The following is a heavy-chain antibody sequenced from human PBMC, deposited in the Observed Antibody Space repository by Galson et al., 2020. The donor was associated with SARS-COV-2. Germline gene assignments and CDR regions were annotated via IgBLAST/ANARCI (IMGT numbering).Heavy chain of an antibody. D-gene: IGHD2-15*01. CDR1: GGSISSGCYS. V-gene: IGHV4-30-4*07. J-gene: IGHJ6*02. CDR2: VYDYGSA. Sequence: SETLSLTCAVSGGSISSGCYSWSWIRQPPGKGLEWIGYVYDYGSAYYNPSLKTRLTISVDTSKNQFSLNLRSVTAADTAVYYCARKQPGKYCYAYGMEVWGQGTTVTVSS. CDR3: ARKQPGKYCYAYGMEV.